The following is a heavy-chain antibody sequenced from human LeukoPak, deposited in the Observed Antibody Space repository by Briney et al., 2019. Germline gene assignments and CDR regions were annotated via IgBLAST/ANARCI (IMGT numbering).Heavy chain of an antibody. Sequence: GGSLRLSCAASGFTFSSYGMHWVRQAPGKGLEWVAFIRYDGSNKYYADSVKGRFTISRDNAKNSLSLQMNSLRAEDSAVYYCAKGTVAGRQRAPPKEWFDPWGQGTLVTVSS. CDR2: IRYDGSNK. J-gene: IGHJ5*02. D-gene: IGHD6-6*01. CDR3: AKGTVAGRQRAPPKEWFDP. V-gene: IGHV3-30*02. CDR1: GFTFSSYG.